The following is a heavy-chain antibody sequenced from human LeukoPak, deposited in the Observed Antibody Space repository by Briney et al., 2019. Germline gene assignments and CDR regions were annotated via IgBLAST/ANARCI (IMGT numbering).Heavy chain of an antibody. D-gene: IGHD3-3*01. V-gene: IGHV3-64*01. J-gene: IGHJ4*02. Sequence: GGSLRLSCAASGFTFSSYAMHWVRQAPGKGLEYVSAISSNGGSTYYANSVKGRFTISRDNAKNSLYLHMNSLRAEDTAVYYCARAIYDFPTPDYWGQGTLVTVSS. CDR2: ISSNGGST. CDR1: GFTFSSYA. CDR3: ARAIYDFPTPDY.